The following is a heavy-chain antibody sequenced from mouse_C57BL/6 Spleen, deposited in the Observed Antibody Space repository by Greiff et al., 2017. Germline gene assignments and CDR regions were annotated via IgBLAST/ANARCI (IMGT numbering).Heavy chain of an antibody. D-gene: IGHD2-3*01. CDR1: GYAFTNYL. CDR3: ARSYDGYQFDY. J-gene: IGHJ2*01. V-gene: IGHV1-54*01. Sequence: QVQLQQSGAELVRPGTSVKVSCKASGYAFTNYLIEWVKQRPGQGLEWIGVINPGSGGTNYNEKFKGKATLTADKSSSTAYMQRSSLPSEDSAVYFGARSYDGYQFDYWGQGTTLTVSS. CDR2: INPGSGGT.